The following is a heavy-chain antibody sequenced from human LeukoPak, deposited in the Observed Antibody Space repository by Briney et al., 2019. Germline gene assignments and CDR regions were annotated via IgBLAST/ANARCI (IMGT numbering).Heavy chain of an antibody. D-gene: IGHD2-15*01. CDR1: GGSISSGGYS. CDR3: ARHEIVVVVAATLSWFDP. J-gene: IGHJ5*02. Sequence: SETLSLTCAVSGGSISSGGYSWSWIRQPPGKGLEWIGYIYHSGSTYYNPSLKSRVTISVDRSKNQFSLKLSSVTAADTAVYFCARHEIVVVVAATLSWFDPWGQGTLVTVSS. V-gene: IGHV4-30-2*01. CDR2: IYHSGST.